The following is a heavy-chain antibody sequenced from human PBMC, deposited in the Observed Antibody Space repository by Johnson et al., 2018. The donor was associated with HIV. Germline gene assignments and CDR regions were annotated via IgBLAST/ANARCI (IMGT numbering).Heavy chain of an antibody. V-gene: IGHV3-74*01. D-gene: IGHD6-6*01. CDR2: INSDGSST. CDR3: AREGSSSSDDAFDI. Sequence: VQLVESGGGLVQPGGSLRLSCAASGFTFSSYWMHWVRKAPGKGLVWVSRINSDGSSTSYADSVKGRFTISRDNAKNTLYLQMNSLRAEDTAVYYCAREGSSSSDDAFDIWGQGTMVTVSS. J-gene: IGHJ3*02. CDR1: GFTFSSYW.